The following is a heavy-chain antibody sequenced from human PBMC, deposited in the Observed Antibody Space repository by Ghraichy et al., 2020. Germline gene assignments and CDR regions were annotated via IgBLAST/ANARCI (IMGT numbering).Heavy chain of an antibody. D-gene: IGHD3-10*01. J-gene: IGHJ6*02. V-gene: IGHV4-31*03. CDR1: GGSISSGGYY. CDR3: ARGGGSGSHPSDYYYGMDV. CDR2: IYYSGST. Sequence: SETLSLTCTVSGGSISSGGYYWSWIRQHPGKGLEWIGYIYYSGSTYYNPSLKSRVTISVDTSKNQFSLKLSSVTAADTAVYYCARGGGSGSHPSDYYYGMDVWGQGTTVTVSS.